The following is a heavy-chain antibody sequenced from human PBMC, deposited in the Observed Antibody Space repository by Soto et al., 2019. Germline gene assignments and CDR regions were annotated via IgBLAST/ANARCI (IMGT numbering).Heavy chain of an antibody. CDR3: AKDSAARRAEYFQH. V-gene: IGHV3-23*01. Sequence: GGSLRLSCVASGFTFSSYAMSWVRQAPGKGLEWVSAISGSGGSTYYADSVKGRFTISRDNSKNTLYLQMNSLRAEDTAVYYCAKDSAARRAEYFQHWGQGTLVTVSS. CDR1: GFTFSSYA. J-gene: IGHJ1*01. D-gene: IGHD6-6*01. CDR2: ISGSGGST.